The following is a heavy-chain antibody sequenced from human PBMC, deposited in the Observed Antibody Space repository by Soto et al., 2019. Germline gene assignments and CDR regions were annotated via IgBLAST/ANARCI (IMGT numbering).Heavy chain of an antibody. CDR2: IYYSGST. D-gene: IGHD3-22*01. J-gene: IGHJ4*02. CDR3: ARERRASLSRSGYYSDY. Sequence: SETLSLTCTVSGGSISSGGYYWSWIRQHPGKGLEWIGYIYYSGSTYYNPSLKSRVTISVDTSKNQFSLKLSSVTAADTAVYYCARERRASLSRSGYYSDYWGQGTLVTVSS. CDR1: GGSISSGGYY. V-gene: IGHV4-31*02.